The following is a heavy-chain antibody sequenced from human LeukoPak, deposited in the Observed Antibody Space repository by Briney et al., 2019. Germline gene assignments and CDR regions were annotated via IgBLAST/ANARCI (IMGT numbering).Heavy chain of an antibody. CDR1: GFTFSSYG. CDR3: ARDRGSRYSANYFDY. CDR2: IWYDGSNK. J-gene: IGHJ4*02. V-gene: IGHV3-33*01. D-gene: IGHD3-16*01. Sequence: GGSLRLSCAASGFTFSSYGMHWVRQAPGKGLEWVAVIWYDGSNKYYADSVKGRFTISRDNSKDTLYLQMNSLRAEDTAVYYCARDRGSRYSANYFDYWGQGTLVTVSS.